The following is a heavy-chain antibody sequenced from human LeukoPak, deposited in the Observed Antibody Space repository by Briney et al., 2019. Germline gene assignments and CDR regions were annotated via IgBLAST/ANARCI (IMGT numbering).Heavy chain of an antibody. CDR1: GFIFSSYW. Sequence: GGSLRLSCAASGFIFSSYWMSWVRQAPGKGLEWVANIKEDGSEKYYVDSVKGRFTISRDNAKNSLYLQTNSLRAEDTAVYYCARRALRYCSSTSCPAEYYGVDVWGKGTTVTVSS. J-gene: IGHJ6*04. V-gene: IGHV3-7*03. CDR2: IKEDGSEK. CDR3: ARRALRYCSSTSCPAEYYGVDV. D-gene: IGHD2-2*01.